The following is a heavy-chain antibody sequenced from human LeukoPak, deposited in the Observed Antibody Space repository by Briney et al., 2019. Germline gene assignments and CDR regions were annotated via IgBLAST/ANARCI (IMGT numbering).Heavy chain of an antibody. Sequence: SETLSLTCTVSGGSISSSSYYWGWIRQPPGKGLEWIGSIYYSGSTYYNPSLKSRVTISVDTSKNQFSLKLSSVTAADTAVYYCARQIAPGPPSAPWGQGPLVTASS. CDR3: ARQIAPGPPSAP. J-gene: IGHJ5*02. D-gene: IGHD2-21*01. V-gene: IGHV4-39*01. CDR1: GGSISSSSYY. CDR2: IYYSGST.